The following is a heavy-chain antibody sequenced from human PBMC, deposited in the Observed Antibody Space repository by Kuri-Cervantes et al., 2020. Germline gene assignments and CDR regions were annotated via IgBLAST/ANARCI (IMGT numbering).Heavy chain of an antibody. Sequence: ASVKVSCKASGYTFTSYYMHWVRQAPGQGLEWMGIINPSGGSTSYAQKFQGRVTMTRDTSTSTVYMELSSLRAEDTAVYYCARVVRSWLLRQNWFDPWGQAIL. V-gene: IGHV1-46*01. D-gene: IGHD3-22*01. CDR1: GYTFTSYY. CDR2: INPSGGST. CDR3: ARVVRSWLLRQNWFDP. J-gene: IGHJ5*02.